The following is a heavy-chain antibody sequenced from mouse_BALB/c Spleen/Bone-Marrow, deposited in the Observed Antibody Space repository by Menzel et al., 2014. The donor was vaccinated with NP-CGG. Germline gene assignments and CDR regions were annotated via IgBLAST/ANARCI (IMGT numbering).Heavy chain of an antibody. CDR1: GFNIKDTY. J-gene: IGHJ4*01. CDR3: AGGWLPSYAMDY. CDR2: IDPANGNT. Sequence: EVQLQQSGAELVKPGASVKLSCTASGFNIKDTYMHWVKQRPEQGLEWIGRIDPANGNTKYDPKFQGKATITADTSSNTAYLQLSSLTSEDTAVYYCAGGWLPSYAMDYWGRGTSVTVSS. D-gene: IGHD2-2*01. V-gene: IGHV14-3*02.